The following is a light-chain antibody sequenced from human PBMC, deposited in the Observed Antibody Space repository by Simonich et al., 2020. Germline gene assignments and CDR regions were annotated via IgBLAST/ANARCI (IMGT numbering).Light chain of an antibody. CDR1: QDISNY. J-gene: IGKJ4*01. CDR3: QQYDNLLQT. CDR2: DAS. Sequence: DIQMTQSPSSLSASVGDRVTITSQASQDISNYLNWYQQKPGKAPKLLIYDASNLETGVPSRFSGSGSGTDFTFTISSLQPEDIATYYCQQYDNLLQTFGGGTKVEIK. V-gene: IGKV1-33*01.